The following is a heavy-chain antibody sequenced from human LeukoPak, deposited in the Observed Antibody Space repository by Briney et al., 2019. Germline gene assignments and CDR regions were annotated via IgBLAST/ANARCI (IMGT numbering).Heavy chain of an antibody. CDR3: VHYGSGSYFDY. D-gene: IGHD3-10*01. CDR1: GFTFSTYA. Sequence: GGSLRLSCAASGFTFSTYAMSWVRQAPGKGLEWVAVISYDGSNKYYADSVKGRFTISRDNSKNTLYLQMNSLRAEDTAVYYCVHYGSGSYFDYWGQGTLVTVSS. V-gene: IGHV3-30*03. J-gene: IGHJ4*02. CDR2: ISYDGSNK.